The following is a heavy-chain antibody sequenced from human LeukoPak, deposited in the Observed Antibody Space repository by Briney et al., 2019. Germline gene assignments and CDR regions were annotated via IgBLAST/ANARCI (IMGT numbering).Heavy chain of an antibody. CDR1: GGTFSSYA. CDR3: ARDQKVRYGMDV. CDR2: IIPIFGIA. D-gene: IGHD3-10*01. Sequence: SVKVSCKASGGTFSSYATSWVRQAPGQGLEWMGRIIPIFGIANYAQKFQGRVTITADKSTSTAYMELSSLRSEDTAVYYCARDQKVRYGMDVWGQGTTVTVSS. V-gene: IGHV1-69*04. J-gene: IGHJ6*02.